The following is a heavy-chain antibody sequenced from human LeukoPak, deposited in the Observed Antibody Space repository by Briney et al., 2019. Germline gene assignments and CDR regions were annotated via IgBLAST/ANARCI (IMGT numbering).Heavy chain of an antibody. V-gene: IGHV3-49*04. CDR2: IRSKAYGGTT. D-gene: IGHD6-19*01. CDR3: AKRQWLGHGGPYDS. Sequence: PGGSLRFSCTASGFTFGDYAMSWVRQAPGKRLEWVGFIRSKAYGGTTEYAASVKGRFTISRDDSKSIAYLQMNSLSAEDTALYYCAKRQWLGHGGPYDSWGQGTPVTVSS. J-gene: IGHJ4*02. CDR1: GFTFGDYA.